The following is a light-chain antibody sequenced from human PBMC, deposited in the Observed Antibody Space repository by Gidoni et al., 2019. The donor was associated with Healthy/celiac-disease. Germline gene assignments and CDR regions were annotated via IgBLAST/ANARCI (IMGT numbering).Light chain of an antibody. CDR1: QCVSS. Sequence: EIVLTQSQGTLSLSPGERATLSCRASQCVSSRLLIYGASSRATGIPDRFSGSGSGTDFTLTISRLEPVDFAVYYCQQYGSSPGYTFGQGTKLEIK. V-gene: IGKV3-20*01. CDR2: GAS. J-gene: IGKJ2*01. CDR3: QQYGSSPGYT.